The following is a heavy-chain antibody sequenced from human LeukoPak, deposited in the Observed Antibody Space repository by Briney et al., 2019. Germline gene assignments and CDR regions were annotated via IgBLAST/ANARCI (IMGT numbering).Heavy chain of an antibody. CDR2: IYPGDSDT. D-gene: IGHD2/OR15-2a*01. J-gene: IGHJ4*02. Sequence: GESLKISCKGSGYTFTTYWIGWVRQMPGKGLEWMGIIYPGDSDTRYSPSFQGQVTISADKSITTAYLQWSSLKASDTAMYYCVRVMTTLTGFDFWGQGTLITVSS. CDR1: GYTFTTYW. CDR3: VRVMTTLTGFDF. V-gene: IGHV5-51*01.